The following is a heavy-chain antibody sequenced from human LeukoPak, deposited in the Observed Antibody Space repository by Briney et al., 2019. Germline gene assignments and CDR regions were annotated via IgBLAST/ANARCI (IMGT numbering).Heavy chain of an antibody. D-gene: IGHD5-18*01. J-gene: IGHJ6*02. Sequence: SETLSLTCTVSGGSISSSGYYWGWIRQPPGKGLEWIGSIYYSGSTYYNLSLKSRVTISVDTSKNQFSLKLSSVTAADTAVYYCASSSDTAMEYYYYYGMDVWGQGTTVTVSS. CDR2: IYYSGST. CDR3: ASSSDTAMEYYYYYGMDV. V-gene: IGHV4-39*01. CDR1: GGSISSSGYY.